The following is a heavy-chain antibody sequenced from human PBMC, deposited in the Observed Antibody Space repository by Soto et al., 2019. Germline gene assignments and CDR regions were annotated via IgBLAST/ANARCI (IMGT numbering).Heavy chain of an antibody. V-gene: IGHV3-21*01. Sequence: EVQLVESGGGLVKPGGSLRLSCAASGFTFSSYSMNWVRQAPGKGLEWVSSISSSSSYIYYADSVKGRFTISRDNAKNSLYLQMNSLRAEDTAVYYCARDAVDYGDYYYYYYMDVWGKGTTVTVSS. CDR3: ARDAVDYGDYYYYYYMDV. CDR1: GFTFSSYS. J-gene: IGHJ6*03. D-gene: IGHD4-17*01. CDR2: ISSSSSYI.